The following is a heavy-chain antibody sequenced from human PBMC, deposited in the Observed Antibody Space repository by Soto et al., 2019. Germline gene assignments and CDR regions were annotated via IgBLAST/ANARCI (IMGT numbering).Heavy chain of an antibody. CDR1: GFTFSDYY. D-gene: IGHD3-22*01. V-gene: IGHV3-11*01. Sequence: GGSLRLSCAASGFTFSDYYMSWIRQAPGKGLEWVSYISSRSSTIFYADSVKGRFTISRDNVKNSLYLQMNSLRAEDTAVYYCARSHLYYDSRGYPDYWGQGTLVTVSS. J-gene: IGHJ4*02. CDR3: ARSHLYYDSRGYPDY. CDR2: ISSRSSTI.